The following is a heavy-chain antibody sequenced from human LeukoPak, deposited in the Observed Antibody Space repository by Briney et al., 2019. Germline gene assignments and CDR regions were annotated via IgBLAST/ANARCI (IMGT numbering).Heavy chain of an antibody. V-gene: IGHV3-21*01. J-gene: IGHJ4*02. D-gene: IGHD3-22*01. Sequence: PGGSLRLSCAASGFTFNAYSMGWVRQAPGKGLEWVSIISRASESIFYADSVKGRFTISRDNAKNSLYLQMNSLRAEDTAVYYCARDLRSSGYYAFDYWGQGTLVTVSS. CDR1: GFTFNAYS. CDR3: ARDLRSSGYYAFDY. CDR2: ISRASESI.